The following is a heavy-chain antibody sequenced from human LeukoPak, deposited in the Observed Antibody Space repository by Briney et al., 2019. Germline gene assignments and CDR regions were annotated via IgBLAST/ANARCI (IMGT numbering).Heavy chain of an antibody. J-gene: IGHJ4*02. Sequence: ASVKISCKVSGYTFTDYYMHWVQQAPGKGLEWMGLVDPEDGETIYAEKFQGRFTITADTSTDTAYMELSSLRSEDTAVYYCATDPEVLAMVRGVIITQRGNWGQGTLVTVSS. CDR1: GYTFTDYY. CDR3: ATDPEVLAMVRGVIITQRGN. V-gene: IGHV1-69-2*01. D-gene: IGHD3-10*01. CDR2: VDPEDGET.